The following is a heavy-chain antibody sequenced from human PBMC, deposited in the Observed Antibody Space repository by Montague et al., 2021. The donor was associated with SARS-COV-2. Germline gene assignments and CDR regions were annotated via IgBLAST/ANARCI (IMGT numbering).Heavy chain of an antibody. CDR1: GFTFSRYT. Sequence: SLRLSWAASGFTFSRYTISWVRQAPGKGLEWVSGISGGGDRKYYADSVKGRLTISRDNSKNTVYVQMNSLRAEDTAVYYCAKFSRDSSGVAWGQGTLVTVPS. V-gene: IGHV3-23*01. CDR3: AKFSRDSSGVA. CDR2: ISGGGDRK. J-gene: IGHJ5*02. D-gene: IGHD3-22*01.